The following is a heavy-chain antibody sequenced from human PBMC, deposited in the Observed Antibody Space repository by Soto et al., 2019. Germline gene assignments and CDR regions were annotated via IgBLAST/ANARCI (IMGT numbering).Heavy chain of an antibody. D-gene: IGHD3-22*01. Sequence: QVQVAQSGAEVKRPGASVKVSCWASGYPFTNFYIQWVRQAPGQGLAWMGIINPSGGSTASAQNFLGRVTMTRDTSTSTVYMEVSSLRSEDTSVYSCARADYYGSSGYPLDYWGQGTLVTVSS. CDR2: INPSGGST. CDR3: ARADYYGSSGYPLDY. J-gene: IGHJ4*02. CDR1: GYPFTNFY. V-gene: IGHV1-46*01.